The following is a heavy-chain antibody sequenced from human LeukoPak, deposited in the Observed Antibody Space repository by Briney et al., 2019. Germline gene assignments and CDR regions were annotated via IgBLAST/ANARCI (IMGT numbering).Heavy chain of an antibody. D-gene: IGHD2-15*01. CDR2: IYYSGST. V-gene: IGHV4-59*01. CDR1: GGSFSSYY. J-gene: IGHJ6*03. Sequence: SETLSLTCAVYGGSFSSYYWSWIRQPPGKGLEWIGYIYYSGSTNYNPSLKSRVTISVDTSKNQFSLKLSSVTAADTAVYYCARGGSYYYYYMDVWGKGTTVTISS. CDR3: ARGGSYYYYYMDV.